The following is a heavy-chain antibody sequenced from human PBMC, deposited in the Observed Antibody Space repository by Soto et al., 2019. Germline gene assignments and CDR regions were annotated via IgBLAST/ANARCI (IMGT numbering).Heavy chain of an antibody. CDR3: ARRAPTITGTTPDCLDP. CDR2: INHSGST. J-gene: IGHJ5*02. CDR1: GGSFSGYY. Sequence: PSETLSLTCAVYGGSFSGYYWSWIRQPPGKGLEWIGEINHSGSTNYNPSLKSRVTISVDTSKNQFSLKLSSVTAADTAVYYCARRAPTITGTTPDCLDPWGQGTLVTVSS. V-gene: IGHV4-34*01. D-gene: IGHD1-20*01.